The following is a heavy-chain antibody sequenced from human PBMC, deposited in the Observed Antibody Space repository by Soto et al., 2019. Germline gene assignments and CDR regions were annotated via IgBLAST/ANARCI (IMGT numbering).Heavy chain of an antibody. V-gene: IGHV3-15*07. CDR3: TTGSVEGV. CDR2: IKTKAEGGAT. D-gene: IGHD2-15*01. Sequence: EVHLVESGGGLVKPGGSLRLSCAASDFTITNDWMNWVRQAPGKGLEWVGRIKTKAEGGATDYAVPLKGRFTISRDDSRNTLLLQMNSLKTEGTAVYYCTTGSVEGVWGQGATVTVSS. J-gene: IGHJ6*02. CDR1: DFTITNDW.